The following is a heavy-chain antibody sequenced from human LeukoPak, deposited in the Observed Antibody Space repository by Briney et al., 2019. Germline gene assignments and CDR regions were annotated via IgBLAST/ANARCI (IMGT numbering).Heavy chain of an antibody. CDR3: AREKPDYYDSSGYYLGPDY. J-gene: IGHJ4*02. Sequence: SVKVSCKASGGTFSSYAISWVRQAPGQGLEWMGRIIPIFGTANYAPKFQGRVTITTDESTSTAYMELSSLRSEDTAVYYCAREKPDYYDSSGYYLGPDYWGQGTLVTVSS. D-gene: IGHD3-22*01. CDR1: GGTFSSYA. CDR2: IIPIFGTA. V-gene: IGHV1-69*05.